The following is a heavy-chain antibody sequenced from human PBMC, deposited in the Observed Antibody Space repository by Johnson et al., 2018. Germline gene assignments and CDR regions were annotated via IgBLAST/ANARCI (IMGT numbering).Heavy chain of an antibody. Sequence: VQLQESGGGLVQXGGSXKLXCAASGFTFSGSAMHWVRQASGKGLEWVGRIRSKANSYATAYAAAVKGRLTIPRDDSKNTAYLQMNSLKTEDTAVYYCPRHSPSVLNLPGGMDVWVQGTTVTVSS. CDR3: PRHSPSVLNLPGGMDV. J-gene: IGHJ6*02. CDR2: IRSKANSYAT. V-gene: IGHV3-73*02. D-gene: IGHD3-16*01. CDR1: GFTFSGSA.